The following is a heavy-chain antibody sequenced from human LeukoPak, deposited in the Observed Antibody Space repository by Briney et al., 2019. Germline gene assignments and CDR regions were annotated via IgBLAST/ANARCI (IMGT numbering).Heavy chain of an antibody. V-gene: IGHV3-33*01. Sequence: GGSLRLSCAASGFTFSSYGIHWVRQAPGKGLEWVAVIWYDGSNKYYADSVKGRFTISRDNSKNTLYLQMNSLRAEDTAVYYCARESTNYYFDYWGQGTLVTVSS. CDR1: GFTFSSYG. J-gene: IGHJ4*02. CDR3: ARESTNYYFDY. D-gene: IGHD1-7*01. CDR2: IWYDGSNK.